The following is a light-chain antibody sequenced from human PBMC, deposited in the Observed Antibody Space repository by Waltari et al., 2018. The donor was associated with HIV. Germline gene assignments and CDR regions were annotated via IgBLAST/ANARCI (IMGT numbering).Light chain of an antibody. V-gene: IGKV1-5*03. Sequence: DIQMTQSPSTLSASVGDRVTITCRASQSISTWVAWYQQKPGKVPKLLIYKASSLESGVPSRFSGSGSRTEFTLTISSLQPDDFATYYCQQYLTYPYTFGQGPSWRSN. CDR3: QQYLTYPYT. CDR2: KAS. J-gene: IGKJ2*01. CDR1: QSISTW.